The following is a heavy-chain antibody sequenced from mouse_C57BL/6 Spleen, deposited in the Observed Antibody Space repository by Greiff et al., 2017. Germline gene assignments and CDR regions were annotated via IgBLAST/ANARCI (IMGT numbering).Heavy chain of an antibody. CDR1: GYSITSGYY. CDR3: ARDYYYGSSYYFDY. Sequence: VQLQQSGPGLVKPSQSLSLTCSVTGYSITSGYYWNWIRQFPGNKLEWMGYISYDGNNNYNPSLKNRISITRDTSKNHFFLKLNSVTTEDTATYYCARDYYYGSSYYFDYWGQGTTLTVSS. V-gene: IGHV3-6*01. D-gene: IGHD1-1*01. J-gene: IGHJ2*01. CDR2: ISYDGNN.